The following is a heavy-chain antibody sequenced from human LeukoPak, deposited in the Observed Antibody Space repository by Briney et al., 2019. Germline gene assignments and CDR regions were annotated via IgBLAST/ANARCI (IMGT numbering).Heavy chain of an antibody. Sequence: ASVTLSRTASGYTFTPYNIHWVRHAPGQGLECRRWVNPRNGVTNYAGNFQGRVTMPRDTSISTAYMELSGLTSDDTAVYFCARGVLLPAIDFWGQGTLVTVSS. CDR1: GYTFTPYN. D-gene: IGHD2/OR15-2a*01. V-gene: IGHV1-2*02. J-gene: IGHJ4*01. CDR3: ARGVLLPAIDF. CDR2: VNPRNGVT.